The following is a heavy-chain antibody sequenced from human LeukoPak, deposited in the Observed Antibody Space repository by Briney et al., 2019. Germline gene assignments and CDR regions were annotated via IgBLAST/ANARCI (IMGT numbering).Heavy chain of an antibody. CDR1: GYSISSGYY. CDR2: IYYSGST. J-gene: IGHJ4*02. V-gene: IGHV4-38-2*02. CDR3: ASDSSFDY. Sequence: SETLSLTCTVSGYSISSGYYWGWIRQPPGKGLEWIGSIYYSGSTYYNPSLKSRVTISVDTSKNQFSLKLSSVTAADTAVYYCASDSSFDYWGQGTLVTVSS. D-gene: IGHD2-2*01.